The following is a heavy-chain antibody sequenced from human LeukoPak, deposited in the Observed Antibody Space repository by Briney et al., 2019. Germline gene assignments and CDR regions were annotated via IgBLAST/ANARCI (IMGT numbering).Heavy chain of an antibody. D-gene: IGHD6-6*01. V-gene: IGHV3-23*01. CDR3: ATESSLSK. Sequence: GGSLRLSCAASGFTLSSYAMSWVRQAPGKGLEWVSAISGSGGSTYYAYSVKGRFTVSRDNSKNTLYLQMNSLRLDDTAVYYCATESSLSKWGQGTLVTVSS. CDR1: GFTLSSYA. J-gene: IGHJ4*02. CDR2: ISGSGGST.